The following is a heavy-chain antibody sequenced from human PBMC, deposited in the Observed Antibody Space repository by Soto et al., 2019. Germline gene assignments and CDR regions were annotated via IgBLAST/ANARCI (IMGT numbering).Heavy chain of an antibody. CDR2: FDPEHMKT. J-gene: IGHJ4*02. V-gene: IGHV1-24*01. Sequence: ASMKVSCKVSGYTLPRLSIHWVRQAPGKGLEWVGGFDPEHMKTIYAEKVQGRVTLTEDTSTDTAYMELSSLRSEDTAVYFCGTDPRDSLKDYWGQGTLVTVSS. CDR3: GTDPRDSLKDY. CDR1: GYTLPRLS.